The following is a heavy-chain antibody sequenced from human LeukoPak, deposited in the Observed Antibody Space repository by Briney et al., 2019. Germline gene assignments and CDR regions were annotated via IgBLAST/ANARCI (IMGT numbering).Heavy chain of an antibody. D-gene: IGHD3-22*01. CDR1: GFTFSSYA. CDR3: ASSRDYYESTFQH. CDR2: ISYDGSNK. V-gene: IGHV3-30*04. Sequence: GGSLRLSCAASGFTFSSYAMHWVRQAPGKGLEWVAVISYDGSNKYYADSVKGRFTISRDNSKNTLYLQMNSLRAEDTAVYYCASSRDYYESTFQHWGQGTLVTVSS. J-gene: IGHJ1*01.